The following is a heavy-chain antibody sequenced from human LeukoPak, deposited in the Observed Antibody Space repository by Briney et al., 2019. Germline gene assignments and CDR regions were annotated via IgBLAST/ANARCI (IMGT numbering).Heavy chain of an antibody. CDR3: VRDGDDWNDFDH. V-gene: IGHV3-7*01. Sequence: GGSLRLSCAAAGFSFSTSWMTWVRQAPGKGREWVANIRRDGGEIYYMDSVKGRFAISRDNAKNSLYLQRNSLRVEDTAVYYCVRDGDDWNDFDHWGQGTLVTVSS. CDR1: GFSFSTSW. D-gene: IGHD1-1*01. J-gene: IGHJ4*02. CDR2: IRRDGGEI.